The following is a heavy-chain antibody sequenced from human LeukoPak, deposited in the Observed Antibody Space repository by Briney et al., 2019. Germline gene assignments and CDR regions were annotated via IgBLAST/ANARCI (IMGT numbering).Heavy chain of an antibody. Sequence: GGSLRLSCAGSVFTFSNYWVHGVRQAPGKGLVWVSRINVEGTRTDYADSVRGRFTISRDNAKNTLYLQMNGLTAEDTAIYYCVISMSGRNDLRGQGTLVPVSA. J-gene: IGHJ5*02. CDR3: VISMSGRNDL. CDR2: INVEGTRT. D-gene: IGHD3-3*01. V-gene: IGHV3-74*01. CDR1: VFTFSNYW.